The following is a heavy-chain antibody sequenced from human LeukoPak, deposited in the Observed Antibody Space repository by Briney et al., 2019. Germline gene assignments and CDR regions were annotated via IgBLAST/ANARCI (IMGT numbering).Heavy chain of an antibody. Sequence: SETLSLTCTVSGGSFGGSQYWGWFRQAPGKGLEWIGSTYTNGRTFYNPSLASRLTTSVDTSTNQISLRLTSATVADTAVFYCAAGKDVVGSPVGAFDIWGQGTMVTVSS. V-gene: IGHV4-39*07. CDR1: GGSFGGSQY. CDR3: AAGKDVVGSPVGAFDI. D-gene: IGHD2-2*01. J-gene: IGHJ3*02. CDR2: TYTNGRT.